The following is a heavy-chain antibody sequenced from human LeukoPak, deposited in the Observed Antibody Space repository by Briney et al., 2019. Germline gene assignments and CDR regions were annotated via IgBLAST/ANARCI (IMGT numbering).Heavy chain of an antibody. Sequence: GESLKISCKGSGYSFTSYWIGWVRQMPGKGLEWMGIIYPGDSDTRYSPSFQGQVTIAADKSISTAYLQWSSLTASDTAMYYCASRGYSYGYPYYFDYWGQGTLVTVSS. J-gene: IGHJ4*02. CDR3: ASRGYSYGYPYYFDY. V-gene: IGHV5-51*01. D-gene: IGHD5-18*01. CDR2: IYPGDSDT. CDR1: GYSFTSYW.